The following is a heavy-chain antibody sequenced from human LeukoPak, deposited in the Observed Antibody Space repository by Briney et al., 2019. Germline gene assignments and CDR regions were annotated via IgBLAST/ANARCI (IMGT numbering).Heavy chain of an antibody. CDR3: ARVLPAVAAWEGAFDI. D-gene: IGHD2-15*01. V-gene: IGHV3-53*01. Sequence: PGGSLRLSCAASGFTVSSNYMSWVRQAPGKGLEWVSVIYSGGSTYYADSVKGRFTISRDNSKNTLYLQMNSLRAEDTAVYYCARVLPAVAAWEGAFDIWGQGTMVTVSS. J-gene: IGHJ3*02. CDR1: GFTVSSNY. CDR2: IYSGGST.